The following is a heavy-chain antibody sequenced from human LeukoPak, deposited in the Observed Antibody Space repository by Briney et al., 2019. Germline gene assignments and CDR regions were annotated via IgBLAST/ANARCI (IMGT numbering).Heavy chain of an antibody. CDR3: AKGELWLIDY. Sequence: PGGSLRLSCAASGLTFSSYGMHWVRQAPGKGLEWVAVISYDGSNKYYADSVKGRFTISRDNSRNTLYLQMNSLRAEDTAVYYCAKGELWLIDYWGQGTLVTVSS. J-gene: IGHJ4*02. D-gene: IGHD5-18*01. CDR2: ISYDGSNK. V-gene: IGHV3-30*18. CDR1: GLTFSSYG.